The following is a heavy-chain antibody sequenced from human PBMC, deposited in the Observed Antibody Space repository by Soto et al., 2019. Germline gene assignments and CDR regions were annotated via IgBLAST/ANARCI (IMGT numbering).Heavy chain of an antibody. D-gene: IGHD6-19*01. J-gene: IGHJ5*01. CDR1: GFTFSSYA. Sequence: HPGGSLRLSCAASGFTFSSYAMSWVRRAPGKGLEWVSAISGSGGSTYYADSVKGRFTISRDNSKNTLYLQMNSLRAEDTAVYYCAKLVEQWLVSYSWAQRTPVTVSS. V-gene: IGHV3-23*01. CDR3: AKLVEQWLVSYS. CDR2: ISGSGGST.